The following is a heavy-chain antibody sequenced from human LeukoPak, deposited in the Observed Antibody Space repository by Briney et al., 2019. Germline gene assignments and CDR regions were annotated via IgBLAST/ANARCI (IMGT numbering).Heavy chain of an antibody. D-gene: IGHD2-21*01. V-gene: IGHV3-11*01. CDR1: GFTFSDYY. Sequence: GGSLRLSCAASGFTFSDYYMSWIRQAPGKGLERVSYISSGGSTIYYADSVKGRFTISRDNAKSSLYLQMNSLRAEDTAVYYCARHLVVATYDYWGQGTLVTVSS. CDR3: ARHLVVATYDY. CDR2: ISSGGSTI. J-gene: IGHJ4*02.